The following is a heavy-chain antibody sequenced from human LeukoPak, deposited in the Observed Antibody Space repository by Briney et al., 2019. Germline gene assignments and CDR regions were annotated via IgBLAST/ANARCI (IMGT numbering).Heavy chain of an antibody. CDR2: ISDSGGNT. CDR3: ARDRVAEDY. Sequence: GGSLRLSCAASGFTFTSYAMSWVRQAPGKGLEWVSTISDSGGNTYYADSVKGRFTISRDNYKNTAYLQMNSLRAEDTAVYYCARDRVAEDYWGQGTLVTVSS. J-gene: IGHJ4*02. V-gene: IGHV3-23*01. CDR1: GFTFTSYA. D-gene: IGHD2-15*01.